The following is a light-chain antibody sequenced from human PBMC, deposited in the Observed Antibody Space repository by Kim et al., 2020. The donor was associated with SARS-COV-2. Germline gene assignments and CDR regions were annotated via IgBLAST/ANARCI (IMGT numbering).Light chain of an antibody. CDR3: CSYAGSYTLV. CDR2: DVS. Sequence: GQSVTISCTVTSIDVGGYNYVSWYNQNPGKAPKLMIYDVSNRPSGVPDRFSGSKSGNTASLTISGLQAEDEADYYCCSYAGSYTLVFGGGTQLTVL. V-gene: IGLV2-11*01. CDR1: SIDVGGYNY. J-gene: IGLJ2*01.